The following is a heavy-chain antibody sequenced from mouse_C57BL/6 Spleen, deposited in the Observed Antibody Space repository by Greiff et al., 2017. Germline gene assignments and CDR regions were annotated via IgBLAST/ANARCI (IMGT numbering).Heavy chain of an antibody. CDR1: GYTFTDYY. V-gene: IGHV1-19*01. CDR3: ASQHSSGYYFDY. D-gene: IGHD3-1*01. CDR2: INPYNGGT. J-gene: IGHJ2*01. Sequence: EVQLQQSGPVLVKPGASVKMSCKASGYTFTDYYMNWVKQSHGKSLEWIGVINPYNGGTSYNQKFKGKATLTVDKSSSTAYMELNSLTSEDSAVYYCASQHSSGYYFDYWGQGTTLTVSS.